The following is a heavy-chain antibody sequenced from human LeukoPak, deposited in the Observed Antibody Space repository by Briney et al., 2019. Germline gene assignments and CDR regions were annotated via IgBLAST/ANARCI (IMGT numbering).Heavy chain of an antibody. CDR1: GGSISSYY. D-gene: IGHD6-13*01. J-gene: IGHJ3*02. Sequence: SETLSLTCTVSGGSISSYYWTWIRQPPGKGLEWIRYIYYSGGANYNPSLKSRVTISVDTSKNQFSLTLSSVTAADTAVYYCARLSKQLTSGNPFDIWGQGTMVTFSS. CDR2: IYYSGGA. CDR3: ARLSKQLTSGNPFDI. V-gene: IGHV4-59*08.